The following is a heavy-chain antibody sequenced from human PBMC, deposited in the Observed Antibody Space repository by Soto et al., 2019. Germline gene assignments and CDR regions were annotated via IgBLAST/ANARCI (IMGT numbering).Heavy chain of an antibody. CDR1: GFTFSDSA. D-gene: IGHD3-22*01. J-gene: IGHJ5*02. CDR2: IRSKPNSDAT. CDR3: TRYRAGGNYYNWFDP. V-gene: IGHV3-73*01. Sequence: GGSLRLSCAASGFTFSDSAIHWVRQASGKGLEWVGRIRSKPNSDATAYAVSVKGRFTISRDDSKNTAYLQMNSLKTEDTAVYYCTRYRAGGNYYNWFDPWGQGT.